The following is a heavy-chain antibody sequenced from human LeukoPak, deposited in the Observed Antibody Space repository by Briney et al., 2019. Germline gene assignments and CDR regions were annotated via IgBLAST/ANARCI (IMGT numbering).Heavy chain of an antibody. D-gene: IGHD1-26*01. V-gene: IGHV4-61*01. J-gene: IGHJ4*02. CDR1: GGSVSSGGSVSSGRYY. Sequence: PSETLSLTCTVSGGSVSSGGSVSSGRYYQSWIRQPPGKGLEWIGYVSYSGSTNYTPSLHSRVTISIDTSKNQFSLKLSSVTAADTAVYFCARDSLYSGSDYWGQGTLVTVSS. CDR2: VSYSGST. CDR3: ARDSLYSGSDY.